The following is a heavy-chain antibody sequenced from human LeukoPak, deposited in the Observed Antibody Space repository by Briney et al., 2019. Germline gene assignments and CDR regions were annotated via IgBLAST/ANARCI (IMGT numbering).Heavy chain of an antibody. J-gene: IGHJ4*02. Sequence: GGSLRLSCAASGFTFSTYSMNWVRQAPGMGLEWVSSISSSSYIYYADSVKGRFTISRDNAKNSLYLQMNSLRAEDTAVYYCARDLYGDYSFDYWGKGALVTVSS. V-gene: IGHV3-21*01. CDR1: GFTFSTYS. CDR2: ISSSSYI. CDR3: ARDLYGDYSFDY. D-gene: IGHD4-17*01.